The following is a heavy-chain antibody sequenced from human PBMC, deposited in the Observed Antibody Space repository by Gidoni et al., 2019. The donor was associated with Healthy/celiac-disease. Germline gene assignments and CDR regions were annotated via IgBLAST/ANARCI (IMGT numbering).Heavy chain of an antibody. CDR2: IYYSGST. CDR1: GGSISSSSYY. V-gene: IGHV4-39*01. D-gene: IGHD3-16*02. CDR3: ARGPINDYIWGSYHRYYFDY. J-gene: IGHJ4*02. Sequence: QLQLQESGPGLVKPSETLSLTCTVSGGSISSSSYYWGWIRQPPGKGLEWIGSIYYSGSTYYNPSLKSRVTISVDTSKNQFSLKLSSVTAADTAVYYYARGPINDYIWGSYHRYYFDYWGQGTLVTVSS.